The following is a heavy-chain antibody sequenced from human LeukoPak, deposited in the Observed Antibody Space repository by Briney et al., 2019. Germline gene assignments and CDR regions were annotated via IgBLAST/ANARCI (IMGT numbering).Heavy chain of an antibody. V-gene: IGHV3-43*02. J-gene: IGHJ6*02. CDR3: ATWAFYHNLDV. CDR1: GFNIGPYA. CDR2: IKADGSGT. D-gene: IGHD2/OR15-2a*01. Sequence: GGSLRLSCAASGFNIGPYAMYWVRQGPGRGLEWVSVIKADGSGTFYSDSVRGRFTTSRDNSKNSQYLQMSSLTSDDTALYYCATWAFYHNLDVWGQGTTVAVSS.